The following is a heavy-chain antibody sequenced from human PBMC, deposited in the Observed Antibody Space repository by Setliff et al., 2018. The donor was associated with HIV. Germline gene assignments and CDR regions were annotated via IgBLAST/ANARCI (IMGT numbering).Heavy chain of an antibody. CDR2: ITHDGSSK. D-gene: IGHD5-12*01. Sequence: SLKISCAASGFTFSSYTMHWVRQAPGKGLEWVAVITHDGSSKYYADSVKGRFTISRDNSKNTLYLQMNSPRADDTAVYYCARDSSTKEMATIWVNFDYWGQGTLVTVSS. CDR3: ARDSSTKEMATIWVNFDY. V-gene: IGHV3-30*01. J-gene: IGHJ4*02. CDR1: GFTFSSYT.